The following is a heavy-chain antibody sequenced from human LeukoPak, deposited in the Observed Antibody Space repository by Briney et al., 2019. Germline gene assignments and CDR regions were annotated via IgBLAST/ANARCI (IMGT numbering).Heavy chain of an antibody. D-gene: IGHD6-13*01. V-gene: IGHV3-48*03. Sequence: SGGSLRLSCAASGFTFSSSEMNWVRPAPGKGLEWVSYISSSGGTISYADSVKGRFTISRDNAKNSLYLQMNSLRAEDTAIYYCARSGQHLFDFWGQGTLVTVSS. CDR2: ISSSGGTI. J-gene: IGHJ4*02. CDR1: GFTFSSSE. CDR3: ARSGQHLFDF.